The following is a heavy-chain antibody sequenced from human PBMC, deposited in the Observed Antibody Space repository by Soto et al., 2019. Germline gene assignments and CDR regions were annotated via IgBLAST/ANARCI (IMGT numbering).Heavy chain of an antibody. CDR3: ARVKMAPQSSARAFDI. D-gene: IGHD5-18*01. J-gene: IGHJ3*02. CDR1: GGTFSSYA. Sequence: QVQLVQSGAEVKKPGSSVKVSCKASGGTFSSYAISWVRQAPGQGLEWMGGIIPIFGTANYAQKFQGRVTITADESTSTAYMELSSLRSEDTAVHYCARVKMAPQSSARAFDIWGQGTMVTVSS. V-gene: IGHV1-69*01. CDR2: IIPIFGTA.